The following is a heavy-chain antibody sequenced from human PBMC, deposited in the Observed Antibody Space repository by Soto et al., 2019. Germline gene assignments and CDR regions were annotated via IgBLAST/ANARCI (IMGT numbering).Heavy chain of an antibody. CDR1: GGSVSSGSHY. D-gene: IGHD3-3*01. V-gene: IGHV4-61*03. Sequence: SETLSLTCTVSGGSVSSGSHYWSWIRQPPGKGLEWIGNIYYSGSTKYNPSLKSRVTISVDRSRNHFSLNLRSVTTADTALCYCARDTSYDFWSGYVGFDPWGQRTLVTVSS. J-gene: IGHJ5*02. CDR2: IYYSGST. CDR3: ARDTSYDFWSGYVGFDP.